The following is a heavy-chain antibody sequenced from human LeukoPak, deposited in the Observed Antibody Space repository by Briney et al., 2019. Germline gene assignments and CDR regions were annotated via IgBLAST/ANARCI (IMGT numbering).Heavy chain of an antibody. CDR1: GYTFTSYG. CDR3: ARILTSGSYTRY. V-gene: IGHV1-18*01. Sequence: ASVKVSCKASGYTFTSYGFTWVRQAPGQGLEWMGWISAYNGNTNYAQKLQGRVTMTTDTSTSTAYMELRSLRSDDTAVYYCARILTSGSYTRYWGQGTLVTVSS. CDR2: ISAYNGNT. J-gene: IGHJ4*02. D-gene: IGHD1-26*01.